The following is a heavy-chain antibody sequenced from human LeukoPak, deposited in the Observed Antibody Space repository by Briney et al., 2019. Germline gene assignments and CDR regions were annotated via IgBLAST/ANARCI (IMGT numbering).Heavy chain of an antibody. CDR3: ARNCSGGSCYPFDY. CDR2: IRAYNGNT. D-gene: IGHD2-15*01. V-gene: IGHV1-18*01. J-gene: IGHJ4*02. Sequence: ASVKVSCKASGYTFTSYGISWVRQAPGQGLEWMGWIRAYNGNTTYAQKLPGRVTMTTDTSTSTAYMELRSLRSDDTAVYYCARNCSGGSCYPFDYWGQGTLVTVSS. CDR1: GYTFTSYG.